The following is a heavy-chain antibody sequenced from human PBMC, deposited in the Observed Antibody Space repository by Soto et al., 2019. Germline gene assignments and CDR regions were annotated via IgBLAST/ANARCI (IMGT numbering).Heavy chain of an antibody. Sequence: XGSLRLACPASGFIFSSYSMNWVRQAPGKGLEWVSYIMNTGSPKYYADSVKGRFTISRDNANNSLYLQMNSLRAEDTAVYYCARKGYGDYGGMDVWGQGTTVTVSS. J-gene: IGHJ6*02. CDR2: IMNTGSPK. CDR1: GFIFSSYS. CDR3: ARKGYGDYGGMDV. D-gene: IGHD4-17*01. V-gene: IGHV3-21*01.